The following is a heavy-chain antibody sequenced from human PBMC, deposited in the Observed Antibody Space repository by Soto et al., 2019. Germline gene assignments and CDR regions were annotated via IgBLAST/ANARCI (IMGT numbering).Heavy chain of an antibody. V-gene: IGHV3-23*01. CDR1: GFTFSSYS. Sequence: GGSLRLSCAASGFTFSSYSMSWVRQAPGKGLEWVSGFRSGGDDGTTYYADSVKGRFTISRDNSENTLFLQMDSLRAEDTAIYYCAKKVNSGPGSQYFDYWGQGTLVTVSS. D-gene: IGHD3-10*01. J-gene: IGHJ4*02. CDR2: FRSGGDDGTT. CDR3: AKKVNSGPGSQYFDY.